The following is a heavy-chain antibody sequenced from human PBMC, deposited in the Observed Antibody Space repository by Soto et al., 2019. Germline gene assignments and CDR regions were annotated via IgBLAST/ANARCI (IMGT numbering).Heavy chain of an antibody. V-gene: IGHV3-9*01. CDR3: AKTLKEEGYYYYGLDG. Sequence: EVQLVESGGGLVQPGRFLRLSCAASGFTFDDYAMHWVRQAPGKGLEWVAGISWNSASIGYADSVKGRFTVSRDNAKNSLYLQMNSLRTEDTALYYCAKTLKEEGYYYYGLDGWGQGTTVTVSS. J-gene: IGHJ6*02. CDR1: GFTFDDYA. CDR2: ISWNSASI.